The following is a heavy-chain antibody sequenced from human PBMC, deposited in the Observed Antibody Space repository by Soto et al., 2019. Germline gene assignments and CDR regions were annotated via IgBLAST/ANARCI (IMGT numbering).Heavy chain of an antibody. CDR2: IWFDGSNE. CDR1: GFTFSRDG. Sequence: GGSLRLSCAASGFTFSRDGMHWVRQAPGKGLEWLAVIWFDGSNENYADSVKGRFTISRDNSKNTLYLQMNSLRAEDTAVYYCARDQGWVFDYWGQGTLVTVSS. V-gene: IGHV3-33*01. CDR3: ARDQGWVFDY. D-gene: IGHD6-19*01. J-gene: IGHJ4*02.